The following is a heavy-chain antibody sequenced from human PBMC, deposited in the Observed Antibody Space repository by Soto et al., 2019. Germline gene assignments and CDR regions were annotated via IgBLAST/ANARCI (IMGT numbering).Heavy chain of an antibody. CDR1: GFTFCSYA. V-gene: IGHV3-23*01. D-gene: IGHD6-6*01. Sequence: SGGSLRLSCAASGFTFCSYAMGWVRQAPGEGLERGSAISGSGGSTYYADSVKGRFIISRDNSMNTLYLQMNSLRADDTVVYYCAKGRVVYSSSSGGMDVWGQGTTVTVSS. CDR3: AKGRVVYSSSSGGMDV. J-gene: IGHJ6*02. CDR2: ISGSGGST.